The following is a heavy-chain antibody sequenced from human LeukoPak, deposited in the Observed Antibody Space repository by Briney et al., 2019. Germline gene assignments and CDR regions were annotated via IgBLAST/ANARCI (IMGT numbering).Heavy chain of an antibody. CDR3: ARGGSSGWYYYGMDV. CDR1: GGSISSYY. V-gene: IGHV4-59*01. D-gene: IGHD6-19*01. J-gene: IGHJ6*02. CDR2: IYYSGST. Sequence: SETLSLTCTVSGGSISSYYWSWIRQPPGKGLEWIGYIYYSGSTNYNPSLKSRVTISVDTSKNQFSLKLSSVTAADTAVYYCARGGSSGWYYYGMDVWGQGTTVTVSS.